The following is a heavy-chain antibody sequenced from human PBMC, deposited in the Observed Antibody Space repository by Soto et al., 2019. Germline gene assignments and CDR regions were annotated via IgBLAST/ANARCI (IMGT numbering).Heavy chain of an antibody. CDR2: IYYSGST. CDR3: ARHGGNGNRYGYNYGVDY. V-gene: IGHV4-39*01. CDR1: GGSISSSSYY. J-gene: IGHJ4*02. D-gene: IGHD5-12*01. Sequence: QLQLQESGPGLVKPSETLSLTCTVSGGSISSSSYYWGWIRQPPGKGLEWIGSIYYSGSTYYNPSLKSAVTISVDTSKNQFSLKLSSVTAADTAVYYCARHGGNGNRYGYNYGVDYWGQGTLVTVSS.